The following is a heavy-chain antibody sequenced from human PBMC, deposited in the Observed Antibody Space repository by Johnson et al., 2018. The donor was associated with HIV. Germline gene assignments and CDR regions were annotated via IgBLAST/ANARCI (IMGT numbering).Heavy chain of an antibody. CDR2: INSDGSST. D-gene: IGHD3-10*01. CDR3: AKEPLVRGVNAFDI. CDR1: GFTFSSYW. V-gene: IGHV3-74*01. J-gene: IGHJ3*02. Sequence: VQLVESGGGLVQPGGSLRLSCAASGFTFSSYWMHWVRQAPGKGLVWVSRINSDGSSTSYADSVKGRFTISRDNSKNTLYLQMNSLRAEDTAVYYCAKEPLVRGVNAFDIWGQGTMVTVSS.